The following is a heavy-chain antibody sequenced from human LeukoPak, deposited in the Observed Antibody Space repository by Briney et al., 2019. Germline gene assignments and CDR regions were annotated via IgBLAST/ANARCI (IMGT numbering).Heavy chain of an antibody. CDR3: ARGRRILQGTVSYYFDY. V-gene: IGHV4-34*01. CDR1: GGSFSGYY. CDR2: INHSEST. Sequence: SETLSLTCAVYGGSFSGYYWSWIRQPPGKGLEWIGEINHSESTNYNPSLKSRVTISVDTSKNQFSLKLSSVTAADTAVYYCARGRRILQGTVSYYFDYWGQGTLVTVSS. D-gene: IGHD2-15*01. J-gene: IGHJ4*02.